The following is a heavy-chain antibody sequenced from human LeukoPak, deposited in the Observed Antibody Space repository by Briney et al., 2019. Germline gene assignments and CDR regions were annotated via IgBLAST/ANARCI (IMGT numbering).Heavy chain of an antibody. CDR3: ARHRTASDY. CDR2: ISSSSSNI. V-gene: IGHV3-21*01. Sequence: GGSLRLSCAASGFTFSSYVMHWVRQAPGKGLEWVSSISSSSSNIYYADSVKGRFTISRDNAKNSLYLQMTSLRAEDTAVYYCARHRTASDYWGQGTLVTVSS. D-gene: IGHD3-16*02. J-gene: IGHJ4*02. CDR1: GFTFSSYV.